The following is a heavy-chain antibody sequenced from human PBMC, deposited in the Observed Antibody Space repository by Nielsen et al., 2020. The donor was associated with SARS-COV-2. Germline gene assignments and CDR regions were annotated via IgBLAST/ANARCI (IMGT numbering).Heavy chain of an antibody. CDR2: LNPSSGGT. CDR1: AYTFTAYY. D-gene: IGHD3-10*01. CDR3: ARRGGDPNDAFDI. V-gene: IGHV1-2*04. J-gene: IGHJ3*02. Sequence: ASVTVSCKASAYTFTAYYIHWLRQAPGQGLEWMGWLNPSSGGTEYTQDFQGWVTMTKDTSIATVYLELNSLKSDDTAVYYCARRGGDPNDAFDIWGQGTMVTVSS.